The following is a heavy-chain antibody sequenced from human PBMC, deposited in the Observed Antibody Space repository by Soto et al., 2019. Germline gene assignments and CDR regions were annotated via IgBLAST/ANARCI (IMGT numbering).Heavy chain of an antibody. CDR1: GYTFTTYD. J-gene: IGHJ4*02. D-gene: IGHD6-6*01. CDR3: ARGGYSSSWEFDF. CDR2: VSPHSGST. Sequence: QVQLVQSGAEVKKPGASLRVSCKASGYTFTTYDINWVRQTPGQGLEWRGWVSPHSGSTGFAQKFQGRLTMTTNTTITTAYMDLISLRSDDSAVYFCARGGYSSSWEFDFWGQGTLVTVS. V-gene: IGHV1-8*01.